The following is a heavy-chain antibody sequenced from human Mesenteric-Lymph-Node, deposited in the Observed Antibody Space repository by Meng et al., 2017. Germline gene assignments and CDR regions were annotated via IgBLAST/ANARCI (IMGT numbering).Heavy chain of an antibody. J-gene: IGHJ4*01. CDR1: GGSISSGGHS. Sequence: QAQLQESGPGLGKPSQTPSLTCTVSGGSISSGGHSWSWIRQHPGKGLEWIAYIYYSGSTYYNPSLKSRVILSVDTSKNQFSLKLSSVTAADTAVYYCARVDSSGYFLDYWGQGTLVTVSS. D-gene: IGHD3-22*01. V-gene: IGHV4-31*03. CDR2: IYYSGST. CDR3: ARVDSSGYFLDY.